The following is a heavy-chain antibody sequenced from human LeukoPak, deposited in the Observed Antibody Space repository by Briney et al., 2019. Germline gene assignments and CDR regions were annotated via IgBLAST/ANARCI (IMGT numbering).Heavy chain of an antibody. CDR2: ISSSGNTI. V-gene: IGHV3-11*01. CDR3: ARHWNDDGGCFDY. D-gene: IGHD1-1*01. J-gene: IGHJ4*02. Sequence: GGSLRLSCAVSGFTSSDYYMSWIRQAPGKGLEWVSYISSSGNTIYYADSVKGRFTISRDNAKKSLYLQMNSLRVEDTAVYYCARHWNDDGGCFDYWGQGALVTVSS. CDR1: GFTSSDYY.